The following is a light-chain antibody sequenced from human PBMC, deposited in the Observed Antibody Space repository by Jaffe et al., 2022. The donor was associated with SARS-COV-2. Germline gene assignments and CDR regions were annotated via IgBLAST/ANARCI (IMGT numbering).Light chain of an antibody. Sequence: DIQMTQSPSSLSASVGDRVTITCRASQSISSYLNWYQQKPGEAPNLLIYAAFSLRSGVPSRFSGSGSGTDFTLTISNLQPEDFATYYCQQSYSTPPITFGQGTKLEIK. J-gene: IGKJ2*01. V-gene: IGKV1-39*01. CDR1: QSISSY. CDR3: QQSYSTPPIT. CDR2: AAF.